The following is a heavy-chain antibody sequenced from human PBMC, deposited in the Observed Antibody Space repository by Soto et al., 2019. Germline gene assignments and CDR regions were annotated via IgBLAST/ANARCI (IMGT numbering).Heavy chain of an antibody. CDR1: GGSISSYY. D-gene: IGHD3-10*01. Sequence: SETLSLTCTVSGGSISSYYWSWIRQPPGKGLEWIGYIYYSGSTNYNPSLKSRVTISVDTSKNQFSLKLSSVTAADTAVYYCARGRHDPSTARGANWFDPWGQGTLVTVSS. CDR2: IYYSGST. J-gene: IGHJ5*02. CDR3: ARGRHDPSTARGANWFDP. V-gene: IGHV4-59*01.